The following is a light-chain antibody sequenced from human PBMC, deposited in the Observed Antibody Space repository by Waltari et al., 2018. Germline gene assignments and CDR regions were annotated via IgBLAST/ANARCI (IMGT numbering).Light chain of an antibody. CDR2: GAS. V-gene: IGKV3-20*01. CDR1: QSVGRS. J-gene: IGKJ1*01. CDR3: QHYVRLPVK. Sequence: EIVLTQSPGTLSLSPGERATLSCRASQSVGRSLAWYQQKPGQAPRLLIYGASNRATGIPDRFSGSGSGTDFSLTISRLEPEDFSVYYCQHYVRLPVKFGQGTRVEIK.